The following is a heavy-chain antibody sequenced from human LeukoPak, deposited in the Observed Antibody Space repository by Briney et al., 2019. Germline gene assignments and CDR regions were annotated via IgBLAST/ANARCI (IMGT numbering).Heavy chain of an antibody. V-gene: IGHV4-4*02. CDR3: ARVYYYGSGSYSFLDY. D-gene: IGHD3-10*01. J-gene: IGHJ4*02. CDR2: IYHSGST. Sequence: PSETLSLTCAVSGGSISSSNWWSWVRQPPGKGLEWIGEIYHSGSTNYNPSLKSRVTISVDKSKNQFSLKLSSVTAADTAVYYCARVYYYGSGSYSFLDYWGQGTLVTVSS. CDR1: GGSISSSNW.